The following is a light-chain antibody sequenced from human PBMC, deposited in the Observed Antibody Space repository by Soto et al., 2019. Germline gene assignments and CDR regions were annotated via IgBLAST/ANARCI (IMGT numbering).Light chain of an antibody. J-gene: IGLJ1*01. CDR3: CSYVSSKTYV. Sequence: QSVLTQPASVSGSPGQSITISCTGTRTDVGGYNFVSWYQQHTGKAPKLIIYEVSNRPSGASNRFSGSKSDNTASLTISGLQAEDEADYYCCSYVSSKTYVFGTGTKVTV. CDR2: EVS. V-gene: IGLV2-14*01. CDR1: RTDVGGYNF.